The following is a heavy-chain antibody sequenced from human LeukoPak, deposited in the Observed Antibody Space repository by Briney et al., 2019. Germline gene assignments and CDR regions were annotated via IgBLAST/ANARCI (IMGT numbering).Heavy chain of an antibody. V-gene: IGHV4-61*08. Sequence: SETLSLTCSVSGGSVSSGDCYWYWIRQPPGKGLEWIGYIYYSGSTNYNPSLKSQVTKSIVTSKSQYALKLRSVPAADPAVYYCARLLGRGGFRAVDIWGQGTMVTVSS. CDR1: GGSVSSGDCY. CDR2: IYYSGST. J-gene: IGHJ3*02. D-gene: IGHD7-27*01. CDR3: ARLLGRGGFRAVDI.